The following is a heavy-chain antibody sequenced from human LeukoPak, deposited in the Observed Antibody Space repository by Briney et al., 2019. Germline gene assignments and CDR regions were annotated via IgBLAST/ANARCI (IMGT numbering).Heavy chain of an antibody. V-gene: IGHV3-23*01. J-gene: IGHJ4*02. Sequence: GGSLRLSCAASGFTFSSYAMSWVRQAPGKGLEWVSAISGSGGSTYYADSVKGRFTISRDNSKNTLYLQMNSLRAEDTAVYYCARDGRQLVPSLALIDYWGQGTLVTVSS. CDR2: ISGSGGST. CDR1: GFTFSSYA. D-gene: IGHD6-13*01. CDR3: ARDGRQLVPSLALIDY.